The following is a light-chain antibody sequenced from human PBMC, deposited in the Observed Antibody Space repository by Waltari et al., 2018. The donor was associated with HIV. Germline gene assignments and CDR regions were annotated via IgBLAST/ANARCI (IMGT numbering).Light chain of an antibody. Sequence: QSVLTQPPSASGTPGQRVTISCSGSSSNIGSNYVYWYQQVPGTAPKLLLYRNNRPPSGVPARFSGSNSGTSASLAISGLRSEDEADYYCASWDASLSGHYVFGPGTRVTVL. V-gene: IGLV1-47*01. J-gene: IGLJ1*01. CDR2: RNN. CDR3: ASWDASLSGHYV. CDR1: SSNIGSNY.